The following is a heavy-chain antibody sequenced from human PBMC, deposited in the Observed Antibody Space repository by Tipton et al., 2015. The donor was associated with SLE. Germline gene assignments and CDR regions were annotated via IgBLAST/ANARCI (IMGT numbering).Heavy chain of an antibody. J-gene: IGHJ4*02. Sequence: LRLSCTVSGGSISSSSYYWGWIRQPPGKGLEWIGSIYYSGSTYYNPSLKSRVTISVDTSKNQFSLKLSSVTAADTAVYYCARHYMQQLSDFDYWGQGTLVTVSS. CDR3: ARHYMQQLSDFDY. CDR2: IYYSGST. V-gene: IGHV4-39*07. D-gene: IGHD6-13*01. CDR1: GGSISSSSYY.